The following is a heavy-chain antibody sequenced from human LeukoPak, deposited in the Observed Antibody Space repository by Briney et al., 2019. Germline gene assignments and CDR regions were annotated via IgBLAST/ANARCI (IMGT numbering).Heavy chain of an antibody. D-gene: IGHD3-10*01. J-gene: IGHJ6*03. V-gene: IGHV5-51*01. CDR2: IYPGDSDT. Sequence: GESLKISCKGSGYSFTSYWIGWVRQMPGKGLEWMGIIYPGDSDTRYSPSFQGQVTISADKSISTAYLQWSSLRASDTAMYYCARSDYYGSGNYYYYMDVWGKGTTVTVS. CDR3: ARSDYYGSGNYYYYMDV. CDR1: GYSFTSYW.